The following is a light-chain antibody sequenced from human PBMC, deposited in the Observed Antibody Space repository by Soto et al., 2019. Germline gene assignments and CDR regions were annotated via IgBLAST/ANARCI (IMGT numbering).Light chain of an antibody. Sequence: DIQMTQSPSTLSASVGDRVTITCRASQSVRSWLAWYQQKPGRAPKFLIYDASSLESGDPSKFSGSGYGTEFTLNISTLQSDDCPTYYCQQYDNYPLSFGGGTKVEI. V-gene: IGKV1-5*01. J-gene: IGKJ4*01. CDR3: QQYDNYPLS. CDR1: QSVRSW. CDR2: DAS.